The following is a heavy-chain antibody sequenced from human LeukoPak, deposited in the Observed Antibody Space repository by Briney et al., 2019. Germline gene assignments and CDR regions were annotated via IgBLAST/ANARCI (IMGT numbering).Heavy chain of an antibody. D-gene: IGHD1/OR15-1a*01. Sequence: PGGSPRLSCAASGFTVSNFAMTWVRQAPGKGLECVSDINASGGNTYYADSVKGRFTISRDNSRNTLYLQMNSLRAEDTAVYYCAKLAGRTNCCMDVWGKGTTVTVSS. CDR1: GFTVSNFA. V-gene: IGHV3-23*01. CDR2: INASGGNT. J-gene: IGHJ6*03. CDR3: AKLAGRTNCCMDV.